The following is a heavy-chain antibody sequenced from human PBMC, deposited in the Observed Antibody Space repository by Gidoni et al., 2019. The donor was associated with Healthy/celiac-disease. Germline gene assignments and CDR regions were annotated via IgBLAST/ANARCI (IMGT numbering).Heavy chain of an antibody. Sequence: QVILRESGPALVKPTQTLTLTCTFSGFSLSTSGMCVSWIRQPPGKALEWLARIDWDDDKYYSTSLKTRLTISEDTSKNQVVLTMTNMDPVDTATYYCARIRIAAAGNYFDYWGQGTLVTVSS. V-gene: IGHV2-70*15. CDR3: ARIRIAAAGNYFDY. CDR2: IDWDDDK. J-gene: IGHJ4*02. CDR1: GFSLSTSGMC. D-gene: IGHD6-13*01.